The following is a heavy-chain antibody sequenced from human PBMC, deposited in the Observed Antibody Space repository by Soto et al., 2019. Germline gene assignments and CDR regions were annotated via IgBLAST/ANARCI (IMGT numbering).Heavy chain of an antibody. D-gene: IGHD6-13*01. J-gene: IGHJ3*02. V-gene: IGHV4-59*01. CDR2: IYYSGST. CDR3: AGGVIAAAGSAQPNDAFDI. Sequence: QVQLQESGPGLVKPSETLSLTCTVSGGSISSYYWSWIRQPPGKGLEWIGYIYYSGSTNYNPSLKSRVTISVDTSKNQFSLKLSSVTAADTAVYYCAGGVIAAAGSAQPNDAFDIWGQGTMVTVSS. CDR1: GGSISSYY.